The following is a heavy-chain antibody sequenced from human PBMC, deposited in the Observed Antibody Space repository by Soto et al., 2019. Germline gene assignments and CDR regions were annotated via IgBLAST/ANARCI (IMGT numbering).Heavy chain of an antibody. CDR3: ASSGTTGGLDV. D-gene: IGHD3-10*01. CDR2: TSYDGSNN. Sequence: QVQLVESGGGVVQPGTSLRLSCVGSGFTFRSYVIHWVRQAPGKGLEWVALTSYDGSNNFYGDCVKGRFTISRHNSRNTVELLMYSLRFEDTCLYYCASSGTTGGLDVWGQGTLVSVSS. V-gene: IGHV3-33*05. J-gene: IGHJ4*02. CDR1: GFTFRSYV.